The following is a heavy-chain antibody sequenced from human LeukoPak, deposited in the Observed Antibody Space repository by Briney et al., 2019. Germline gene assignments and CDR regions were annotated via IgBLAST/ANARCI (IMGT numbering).Heavy chain of an antibody. CDR1: GFTFSTYW. D-gene: IGHD6-13*01. CDR2: IKQDGSEK. Sequence: GGSLRHSCAASGFTFSTYWMCWVRQAPGKGLEWVANIKQDGSEKYYVDSVKGRFTISRDNAKNSPYLQMNSLRAEDTAMYYCARDSAGNDYWGQGTLVTVSS. V-gene: IGHV3-7*01. J-gene: IGHJ4*02. CDR3: ARDSAGNDY.